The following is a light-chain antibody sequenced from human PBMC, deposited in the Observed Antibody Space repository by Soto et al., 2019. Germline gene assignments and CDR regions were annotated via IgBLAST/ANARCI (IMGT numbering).Light chain of an antibody. CDR1: SSDVGSYNL. CDR2: EVS. V-gene: IGLV2-23*02. CDR3: CSYAGSSTGV. J-gene: IGLJ7*01. Sequence: QSVLTQPASVSGSPGQSITISCTGTSSDVGSYNLVSWYQQHPGKAPKLMIYEVSKRPSGVSNRFSGSKSGNTASLTISGLHAEDEADYYCCSYAGSSTGVFGGGTQLTVL.